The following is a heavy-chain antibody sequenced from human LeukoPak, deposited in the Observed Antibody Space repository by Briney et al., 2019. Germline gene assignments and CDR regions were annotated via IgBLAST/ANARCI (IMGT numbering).Heavy chain of an antibody. J-gene: IGHJ3*02. D-gene: IGHD1-26*01. CDR3: ARVEIIVGATDAFDI. CDR2: INPNSGGT. CDR1: GYTFTGYY. Sequence: ASVKVSCKASGYTFTGYYMHWVRQAPGQGLEWMGWINPNSGGTNYAQKFQGRVTMTRDTSISTAYMELSSLRSEDTAVYYCARVEIIVGATDAFDIWGQGTMVTVSS. V-gene: IGHV1-2*02.